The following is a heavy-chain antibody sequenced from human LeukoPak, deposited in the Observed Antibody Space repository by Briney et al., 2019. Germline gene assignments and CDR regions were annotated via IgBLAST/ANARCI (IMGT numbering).Heavy chain of an antibody. CDR1: GGSISTYY. Sequence: SETLSLTCTVSGGSISTYYWSWIRQPPGKGLEWIGYVYYSGSTNYNPSLKSRVTISADTSKNQFSLRLSSVTAADTAVYYCARGYSSSSSSLYYYYMDVWGRGATVTVSS. J-gene: IGHJ6*03. CDR3: ARGYSSSSSSLYYYYMDV. CDR2: VYYSGST. D-gene: IGHD6-6*01. V-gene: IGHV4-59*08.